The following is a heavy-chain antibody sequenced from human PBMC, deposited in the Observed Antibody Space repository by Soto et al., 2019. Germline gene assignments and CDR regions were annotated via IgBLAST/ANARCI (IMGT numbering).Heavy chain of an antibody. J-gene: IGHJ5*02. D-gene: IGHD3-22*01. V-gene: IGHV1-46*01. CDR3: ARDGAYYYDSSNWFDP. CDR1: GYTFTSYY. Sequence: ASVKVSCKASGYTFTSYYMHWVRQAPGQGLEWMGIINPSGGSTSYAQKFQGRVTMTRDTSTSTVYMELSSLRSEDTAVYYCARDGAYYYDSSNWFDPWGRGTLVTVSS. CDR2: INPSGGST.